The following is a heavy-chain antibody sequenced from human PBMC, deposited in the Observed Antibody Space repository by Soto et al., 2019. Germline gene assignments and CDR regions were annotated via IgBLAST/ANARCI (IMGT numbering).Heavy chain of an antibody. Sequence: PGGSLRLSCAASGFTFSSYAMSWVRQAPGKGLEWVSAISGSGGSTYYADSVKGRFTISRDNSKNTLYLQMNSLRAEDTAVYYCAKTEALIVVITKRPFDYWGQGTLVIVSS. V-gene: IGHV3-23*01. D-gene: IGHD3-22*01. CDR1: GFTFSSYA. J-gene: IGHJ4*02. CDR2: ISGSGGST. CDR3: AKTEALIVVITKRPFDY.